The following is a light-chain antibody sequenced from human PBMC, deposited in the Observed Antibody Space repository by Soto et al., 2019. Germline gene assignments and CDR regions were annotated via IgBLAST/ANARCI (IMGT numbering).Light chain of an antibody. CDR2: GAS. CDR1: QSVSTK. CDR3: QQYNNWPPWT. V-gene: IGKV3-15*01. Sequence: EIVMTQSPATLSVSPGEGATLSCRAGQSVSTKLAWYHLKPGQAPRLLIYGASTRATGIPARFSGSGSGTDFTLTISSLQSEDLALYYCQQYNNWPPWTFGQGTKVDIK. J-gene: IGKJ1*01.